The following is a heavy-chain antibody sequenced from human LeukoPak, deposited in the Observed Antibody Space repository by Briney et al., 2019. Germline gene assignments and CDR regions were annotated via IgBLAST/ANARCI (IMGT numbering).Heavy chain of an antibody. D-gene: IGHD6-13*01. CDR2: ISYDGSNK. J-gene: IGHJ4*02. Sequence: PGGSLRLSCVASGFTFTDHPMNWVRQAPGKGLEWVAVISYDGSNKYYADSVKGRFTFSRDNSKNTLYLQMNSLRAEDTAVYYCARAFYSSSWFDYWGQGSLVTVSS. V-gene: IGHV3-30-3*01. CDR1: GFTFTDHP. CDR3: ARAFYSSSWFDY.